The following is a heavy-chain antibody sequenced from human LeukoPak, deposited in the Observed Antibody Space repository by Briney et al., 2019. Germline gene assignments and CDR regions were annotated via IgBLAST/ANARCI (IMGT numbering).Heavy chain of an antibody. D-gene: IGHD6-6*01. CDR3: TRDPRHFDS. Sequence: GGSLRLSCAASGFTSSDSYMTWVRPAPGEGVGWVAYIRGSGHDINYSDSVKGRFTISRDNAKNSLYLQMSSLRVEDTAVYYCTRDPRHFDSCGQGTLVTVSS. CDR1: GFTSSDSY. V-gene: IGHV3-11*04. CDR2: IRGSGHDI. J-gene: IGHJ5*01.